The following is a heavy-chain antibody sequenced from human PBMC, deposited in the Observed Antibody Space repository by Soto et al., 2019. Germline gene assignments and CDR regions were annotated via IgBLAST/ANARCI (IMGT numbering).Heavy chain of an antibody. Sequence: GGSLRLSCAASGFTFSSYWMSWVRQAPGKGLEWVSNINQDGSEKYYVDSVKGRFTISRDNAKNSLFLLMNSLRAEDTGIYYCARDKDWAFDYWGQGTLVAVSS. CDR3: ARDKDWAFDY. J-gene: IGHJ4*02. CDR2: INQDGSEK. CDR1: GFTFSSYW. D-gene: IGHD3-9*01. V-gene: IGHV3-7*01.